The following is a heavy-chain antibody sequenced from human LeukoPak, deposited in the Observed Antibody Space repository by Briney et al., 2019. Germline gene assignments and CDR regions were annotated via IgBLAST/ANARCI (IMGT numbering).Heavy chain of an antibody. D-gene: IGHD1-26*01. V-gene: IGHV3-48*03. Sequence: PGGSLRLSCAASGFTFSSYDVNWVRRPPGKGMEWLSYISGSGTTIHYTDSVKGRFTISRDNAKNSLSLQMNSLRAEDTAVYYCARDSPVGPDAFDIWGRGTMVTVSS. J-gene: IGHJ3*02. CDR2: ISGSGTTI. CDR1: GFTFSSYD. CDR3: ARDSPVGPDAFDI.